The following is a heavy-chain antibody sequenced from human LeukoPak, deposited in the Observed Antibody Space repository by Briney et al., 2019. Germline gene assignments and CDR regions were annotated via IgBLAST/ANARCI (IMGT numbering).Heavy chain of an antibody. V-gene: IGHV4-34*01. CDR1: GGSFSGYY. Sequence: SETLSLTCAVYGGSFSGYYWSWIRQPPGKGLEWIGEINHSGSTNYNPSLKSRVTISVDTSKNQFSLKLSSVTAADTAVYYCARNTYYYYGMDVWGQGTTVTVSS. J-gene: IGHJ6*02. CDR3: ARNTYYYYGMDV. D-gene: IGHD2/OR15-2a*01. CDR2: INHSGST.